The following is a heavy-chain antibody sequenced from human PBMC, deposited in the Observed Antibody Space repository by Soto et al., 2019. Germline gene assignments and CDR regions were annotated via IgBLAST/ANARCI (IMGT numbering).Heavy chain of an antibody. Sequence: QVQLQESGPGLVKPSQTLSLTCIVSGDSITSGNYYWSWIRQHPGKGLEWIGYIHHSGNTYYHPSLNSRLSHSMDTSKNPFSLQPSSMIAADTALYYCARPNYDILTGLSGFDIWGQGTMVTVSS. CDR1: GDSITSGNYY. D-gene: IGHD3-9*01. V-gene: IGHV4-31*03. CDR3: ARPNYDILTGLSGFDI. J-gene: IGHJ3*02. CDR2: IHHSGNT.